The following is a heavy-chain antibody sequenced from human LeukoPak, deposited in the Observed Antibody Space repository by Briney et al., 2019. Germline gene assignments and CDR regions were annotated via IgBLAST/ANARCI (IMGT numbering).Heavy chain of an antibody. D-gene: IGHD2-15*01. Sequence: PSETLSLTCTVSGSSISSSSYYWGWIRQPPGKGLEWIGSIYYSGSTYYNPSLKSRVTISVDTSKNQFSLKLSSVTAADTAVYYCARLVVAATNWFDPWGQGTLVTVSS. CDR2: IYYSGST. J-gene: IGHJ5*02. CDR3: ARLVVAATNWFDP. CDR1: GSSISSSSYY. V-gene: IGHV4-39*01.